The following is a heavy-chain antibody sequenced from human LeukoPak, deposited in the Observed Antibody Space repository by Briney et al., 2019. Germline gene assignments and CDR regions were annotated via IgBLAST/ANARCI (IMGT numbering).Heavy chain of an antibody. D-gene: IGHD3-22*01. CDR2: INSDGSST. Sequence: GGSLRLSCAASGFTFSSYWMHWVRQTPGKGLVWVSRINSDGSSTSYADSVKGRFTISRDNAKNTLYLQMNSLRAEDTAVYYCAREGYYDSSGYYFWGQGTLVTVSS. J-gene: IGHJ4*02. V-gene: IGHV3-74*01. CDR3: AREGYYDSSGYYF. CDR1: GFTFSSYW.